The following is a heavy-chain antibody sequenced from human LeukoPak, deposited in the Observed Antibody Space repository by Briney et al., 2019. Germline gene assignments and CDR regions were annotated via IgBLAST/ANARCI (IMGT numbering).Heavy chain of an antibody. Sequence: ASVKVPCKASGYSFTSHGISWLRQPPGQGLEWMGWINPNSGGTNYAQKFQGRVTMTRDTSISTAYMELSRLRSDDTAVYYCARSDSGSYFSAFDIWGQGTMVTVSS. CDR1: GYSFTSHG. D-gene: IGHD1-26*01. CDR3: ARSDSGSYFSAFDI. V-gene: IGHV1-2*02. J-gene: IGHJ3*02. CDR2: INPNSGGT.